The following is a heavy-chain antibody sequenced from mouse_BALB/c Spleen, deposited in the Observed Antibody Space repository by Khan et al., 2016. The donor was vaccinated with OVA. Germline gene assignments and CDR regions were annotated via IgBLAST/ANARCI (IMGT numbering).Heavy chain of an antibody. CDR2: IWGGGNT. CDR3: AKGLWSYYFALDY. D-gene: IGHD1-1*02. V-gene: IGHV2-6-5*01. CDR1: GFSLSDYG. Sequence: QVQLKQSGPGLVAPSQSLSITCTVSGFSLSDYGVSWIRQPPGKGLEWLGVIWGGGNTYYNSALKSRLSISKDNSKSQVFLKMNSLQTDDTAIYSCAKGLWSYYFALDYWGQGTSVTVSS. J-gene: IGHJ4*01.